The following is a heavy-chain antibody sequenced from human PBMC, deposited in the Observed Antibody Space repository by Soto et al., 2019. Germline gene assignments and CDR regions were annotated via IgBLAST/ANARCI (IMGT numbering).Heavy chain of an antibody. V-gene: IGHV3-11*01. Sequence: GSLRLSCSASGFTFIDYYMSWIRHAPLKGLEWVSYISSSGSTIYYADSVKGRFTISRDNAKNSLYLQMNSLRAEDTAVYYCAREHYDFPIPHYYGMDVWGQGTTVTVSS. CDR3: AREHYDFPIPHYYGMDV. CDR2: ISSSGSTI. J-gene: IGHJ6*02. CDR1: GFTFIDYY. D-gene: IGHD3-3*01.